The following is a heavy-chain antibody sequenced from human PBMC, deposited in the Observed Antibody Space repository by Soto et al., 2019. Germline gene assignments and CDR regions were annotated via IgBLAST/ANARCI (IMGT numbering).Heavy chain of an antibody. CDR1: GFTFSNAW. V-gene: IGHV3-15*01. J-gene: IGHJ6*02. Sequence: EVQLVESGGGLVKPGGSLRLSCAASGFTFSNAWMSWVRQAPGKGLEWVGRIKSKTDGGTTDYAAPVKGRFTISRDDSKNTLYLQMNSLKTEDTAVYYCTTXXNWNPPGSYYYYGMDVWGQGTTVTVSS. D-gene: IGHD1-20*01. CDR3: TTXXNWNPPGSYYYYGMDV. CDR2: IKSKTDGGTT.